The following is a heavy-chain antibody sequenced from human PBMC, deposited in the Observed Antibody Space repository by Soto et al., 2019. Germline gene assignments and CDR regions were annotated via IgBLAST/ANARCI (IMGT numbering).Heavy chain of an antibody. CDR2: IYYSGTA. D-gene: IGHD1-1*01. CDR1: GGSISTYY. V-gene: IGHV4-59*01. J-gene: IGHJ6*02. CDR3: ARGDGIQLGSLAGRYYYHKMDV. Sequence: QVQLRESGPGLVKSSETLSLTCTVSGGSISTYYWSWVRQPPGKGLEWIGYIYYSGTATYNPSLRSQVTISVATAKNRFSLRLSSVTAADTAVYYCARGDGIQLGSLAGRYYYHKMDVWGQGTTVTVYS.